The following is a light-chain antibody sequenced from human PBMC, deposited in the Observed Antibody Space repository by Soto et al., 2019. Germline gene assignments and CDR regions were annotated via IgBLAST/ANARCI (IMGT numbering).Light chain of an antibody. V-gene: IGKV3-20*01. J-gene: IGKJ2*01. CDR3: QQYEKSPRT. CDR2: GES. Sequence: EIVLTQSPGTLSLSPGERGTLSCSASQSVSSYVAWYQQKPDQAPRLLIFGESRRATGIPDRFSGSGSGTDFTLTISRLEPEDFAVYFCQQYEKSPRTFGQGPRWIS. CDR1: QSVSSY.